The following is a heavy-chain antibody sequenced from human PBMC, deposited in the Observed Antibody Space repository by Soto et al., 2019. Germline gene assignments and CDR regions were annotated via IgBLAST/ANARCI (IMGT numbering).Heavy chain of an antibody. D-gene: IGHD3-10*01. J-gene: IGHJ5*02. Sequence: QVQLQESGPGLIEPSETLTLDSTVSGGSISSYYWSWIRQPPGKGLEWIGYIHYSGSTKYNPSLKSRVTISVDTSKNQFSLKLSSVTAADSAVYYCARDRGGVASNWFDPWGQGTLVTVSS. V-gene: IGHV4-59*01. CDR3: ARDRGGVASNWFDP. CDR1: GGSISSYY. CDR2: IHYSGST.